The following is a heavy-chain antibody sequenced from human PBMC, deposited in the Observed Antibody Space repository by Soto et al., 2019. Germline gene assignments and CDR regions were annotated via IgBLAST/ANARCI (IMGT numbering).Heavy chain of an antibody. V-gene: IGHV1-3*01. D-gene: IGHD3-10*01. CDR3: ARDRGRGEKHCLDQDAYDI. J-gene: IGHJ3*02. CDR2: INAGNGNT. Sequence: ASVKVSCKASGYTFTSYAMHWVRQAPGQRLEWMGWINAGNGNTKYSQKFQGRVTITRDTSTSTAYMELSSLRSEDTAVYYCARDRGRGEKHCLDQDAYDIWGQGTMVTVSS. CDR1: GYTFTSYA.